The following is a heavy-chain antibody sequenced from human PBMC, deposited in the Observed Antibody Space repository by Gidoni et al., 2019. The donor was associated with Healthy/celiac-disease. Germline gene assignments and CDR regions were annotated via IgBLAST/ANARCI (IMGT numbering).Heavy chain of an antibody. D-gene: IGHD6-13*01. V-gene: IGHV3-7*01. J-gene: IGHJ3*02. Sequence: EVQLVESGGGLVQPGGSLRLSCAASGFTFSSYWMSWVRQAPGKRLEWVANIKQDGSEKYYVDSVKGRFTISRDNAKNSLYLQMNSLRAEDTAVYYCASDILSIAAAGRADAFDIWGQGTMVTVSS. CDR3: ASDILSIAAAGRADAFDI. CDR2: IKQDGSEK. CDR1: GFTFSSYW.